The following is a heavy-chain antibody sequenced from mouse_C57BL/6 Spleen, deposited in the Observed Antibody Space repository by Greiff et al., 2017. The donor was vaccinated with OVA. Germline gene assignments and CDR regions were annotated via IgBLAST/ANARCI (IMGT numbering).Heavy chain of an antibody. Sequence: EVHLVESGGGLVQSGRSLRLSCATSGFTFSDFYMEWVRQAPGKGLEWIAASRNKANDYTTEYSASVKGRFIVSRDTSQSILYLQMNALRAEDTAIYYCARDYYGSSDWYFDVWGTGTTVTVSS. J-gene: IGHJ1*03. CDR1: GFTFSDFY. D-gene: IGHD1-1*01. CDR2: SRNKANDYTT. V-gene: IGHV7-1*01. CDR3: ARDYYGSSDWYFDV.